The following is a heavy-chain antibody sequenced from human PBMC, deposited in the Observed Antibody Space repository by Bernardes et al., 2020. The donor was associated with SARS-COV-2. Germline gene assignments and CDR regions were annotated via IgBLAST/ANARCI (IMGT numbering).Heavy chain of an antibody. Sequence: GGSLRLSCVASGFTLSGYTMSWVRQAPGKGLEWVSSLDSSSTYIYYADSVKGRFTISRDNAWNSLYLQMNSLRAEDTAVYYCARSPPRSWYDNWGQGTLVTVSS. V-gene: IGHV3-21*06. CDR2: LDSSSTYI. J-gene: IGHJ5*02. CDR1: GFTLSGYT. D-gene: IGHD1-26*01. CDR3: ARSPPRSWYDN.